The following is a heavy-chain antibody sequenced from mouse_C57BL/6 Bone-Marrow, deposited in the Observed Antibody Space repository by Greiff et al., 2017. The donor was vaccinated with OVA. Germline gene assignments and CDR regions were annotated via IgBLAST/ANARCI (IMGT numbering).Heavy chain of an antibody. CDR3: ARRRDGPYYFDY. J-gene: IGHJ2*01. V-gene: IGHV1-81*01. Sequence: VQLQQSGAELARPGASVKLSCKASGYTFTSYGISWVKQRTGQGLEWIGEIYPRSGNTYYNEKFKGKATLTADKSSSTAYMELRSLTSEDSAVYFCARRRDGPYYFDYWGQGTTRTVSS. CDR2: IYPRSGNT. D-gene: IGHD1-1*01. CDR1: GYTFTSYG.